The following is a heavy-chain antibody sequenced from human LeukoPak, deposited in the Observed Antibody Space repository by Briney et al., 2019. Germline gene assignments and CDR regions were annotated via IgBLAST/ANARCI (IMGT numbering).Heavy chain of an antibody. CDR3: ARGPGIAAAGAHSDY. Sequence: GGSLRLSCAASGFTFSSYEMNWVRQAPGKGLEWVSYISSSGSTIYYADSVKGRFTISRDNAKNSLYLQMNSLRAEDTAVYYCARGPGIAAAGAHSDYWGQGTLVTVSS. V-gene: IGHV3-48*03. J-gene: IGHJ4*02. CDR2: ISSSGSTI. CDR1: GFTFSSYE. D-gene: IGHD6-13*01.